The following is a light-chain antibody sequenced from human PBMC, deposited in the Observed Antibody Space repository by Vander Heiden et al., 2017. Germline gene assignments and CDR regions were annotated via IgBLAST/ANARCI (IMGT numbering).Light chain of an antibody. CDR2: AAS. CDR1: QSISSY. Sequence: DIQMTQSPSSLSASVGDRVTITCRASQSISSYLNWYQQKPGKAPKLLIYAASSFQSGVPSRFSGSGSGTDFTLTISSLQPEDFATYYCQQSDTTPITFGQGTRLEIK. CDR3: QQSDTTPIT. V-gene: IGKV1-39*01. J-gene: IGKJ5*01.